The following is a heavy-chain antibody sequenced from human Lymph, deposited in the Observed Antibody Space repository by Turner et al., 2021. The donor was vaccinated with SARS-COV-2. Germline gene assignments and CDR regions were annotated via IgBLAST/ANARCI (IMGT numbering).Heavy chain of an antibody. V-gene: IGHV1-46*01. CDR3: ARDPPIQIWVDYFYYGMDV. J-gene: IGHJ6*02. Sequence: QVQLVQSGAEEKKPGASVKVSCKAAGYTFTSYYMHWGRQAPGQGLEWMGIINPSGGSTTYAQKFQGRVTMTRDTSTSTVYMELSSLRSEDTAVYYCARDPPIQIWVDYFYYGMDVWGQGTTVTVSS. CDR2: INPSGGST. CDR1: GYTFTSYY. D-gene: IGHD5-18*01.